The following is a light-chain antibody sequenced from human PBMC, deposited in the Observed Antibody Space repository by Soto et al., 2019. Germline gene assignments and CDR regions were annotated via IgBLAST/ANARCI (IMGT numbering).Light chain of an antibody. J-gene: IGKJ4*01. CDR1: QAINNY. CDR2: ATS. Sequence: DIQMTQSPSSLSASLGDRVTITCRASQAINNYLAWYQQKPGQLPKLLVYATSTVHSGVPSRFSGSRSGTDFTLTINSLQPDDVGTYYCKRYNSAPFTFGGGTKVEIK. CDR3: KRYNSAPFT. V-gene: IGKV1-27*01.